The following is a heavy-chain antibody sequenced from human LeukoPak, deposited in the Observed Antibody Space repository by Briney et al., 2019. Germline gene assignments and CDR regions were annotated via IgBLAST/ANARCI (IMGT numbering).Heavy chain of an antibody. D-gene: IGHD2-15*01. CDR2: INPSGGST. J-gene: IGHJ6*02. CDR1: GYTFTSYY. Sequence: ASVKVSCKASGYTFTSYYMHWVRQAPGQGLEWMGIINPSGGSTSYAQKFQGRVTMTRDTSTSTVYMELSSLRSEDTAVYYCARAGGGGTRGYYCGMDVWGQGTTVTVSS. CDR3: ARAGGGGTRGYYCGMDV. V-gene: IGHV1-46*01.